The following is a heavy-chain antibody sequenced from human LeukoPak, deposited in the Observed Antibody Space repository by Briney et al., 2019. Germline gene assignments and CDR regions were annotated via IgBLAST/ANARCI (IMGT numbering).Heavy chain of an antibody. CDR1: GLTFSNYA. D-gene: IGHD5-18*01. J-gene: IGHJ6*02. V-gene: IGHV3-23*01. Sequence: GGSLRLSCAASGLTFSNYAMNWVRQASGKGLEWVSGITDSGRKTYYADSVKGRFTISRDNAKNSLYLQMNSLRAEDTAVYYCARDTAMAPYYYYGMDVRGQGTTVTVSS. CDR3: ARDTAMAPYYYYGMDV. CDR2: ITDSGRKT.